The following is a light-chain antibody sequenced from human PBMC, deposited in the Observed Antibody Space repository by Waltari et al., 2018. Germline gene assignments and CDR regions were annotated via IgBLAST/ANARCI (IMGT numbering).Light chain of an antibody. J-gene: IGLJ2*01. CDR1: RSTIRSNT. V-gene: IGLV1-44*01. CDR2: SNN. Sequence: QSVLTQPPSASGTPGQRVTISGSGIRSTIRSNTVPCYQQLPGTAPKLLIYSNNQRPSGVPDRFSGSKSGTSASLAISGLQSEDEADYYCAAWDDSLNGVVFGGGTKLTVL. CDR3: AAWDDSLNGVV.